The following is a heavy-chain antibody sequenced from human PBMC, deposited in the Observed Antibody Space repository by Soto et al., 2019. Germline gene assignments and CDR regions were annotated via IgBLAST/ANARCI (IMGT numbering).Heavy chain of an antibody. D-gene: IGHD3-10*01. CDR1: GYSISSGYY. J-gene: IGHJ4*02. Sequence: NPSETLSLTCAVSGYSISSGYYWGWIRQPPGKGLEWIGSIYHSGSTYYNPSLKSRVTISVDTSKSQFSLKLSSVTAADTAVYYCARTLWFGDSIDYWGQGTLVTVSS. V-gene: IGHV4-38-2*01. CDR3: ARTLWFGDSIDY. CDR2: IYHSGST.